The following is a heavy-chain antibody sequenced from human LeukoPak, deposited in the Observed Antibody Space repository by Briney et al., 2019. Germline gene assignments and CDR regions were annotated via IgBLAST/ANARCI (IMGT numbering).Heavy chain of an antibody. D-gene: IGHD2-2*01. Sequence: GGSLRLSCAASGFTFSNYGMNWVRQAPGRGLEWVSGISGSGGSTYYADSVKGRFTISRDNSKYTLYLQVNSQRAEDTAIYYCAKKRVLVVPAADFDYWGQGTLVTVSS. V-gene: IGHV3-23*01. CDR3: AKKRVLVVPAADFDY. J-gene: IGHJ4*02. CDR1: GFTFSNYG. CDR2: ISGSGGST.